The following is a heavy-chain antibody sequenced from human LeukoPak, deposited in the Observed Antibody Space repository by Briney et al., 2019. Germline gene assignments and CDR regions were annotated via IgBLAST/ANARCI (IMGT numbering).Heavy chain of an antibody. CDR2: INPSGGST. J-gene: IGHJ4*02. V-gene: IGHV1-46*01. Sequence: ASVKVSCKASGYTFTSYYMHWVRQAPGQGLEWMGIINPSGGSTSYAQKFQGRVTMTRDTSISTAYMELSRLRSDDTAVYYCARSLGYCSSTSCSGTDYWGQGTLVTVSS. CDR3: ARSLGYCSSTSCSGTDY. D-gene: IGHD2-2*01. CDR1: GYTFTSYY.